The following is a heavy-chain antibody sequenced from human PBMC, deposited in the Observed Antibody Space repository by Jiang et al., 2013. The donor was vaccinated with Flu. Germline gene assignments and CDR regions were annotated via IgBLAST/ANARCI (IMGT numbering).Heavy chain of an antibody. CDR1: GFAFSLYA. CDR3: VKDSGSGSYRPYGMDV. V-gene: IGHV3-64D*08. J-gene: IGHJ6*02. D-gene: IGHD3-10*01. CDR2: ISANGAGT. Sequence: VQLVESGGGQVQPGGSLRLSCSASGFAFSLYAIHWVRQAPGKGLEYVSVISANGAGTYYAASVKGRFMVSRDNSKNIVYLQMSSLGTDDTSVYYCVKDSGSGSYRPYGMDVWGQG.